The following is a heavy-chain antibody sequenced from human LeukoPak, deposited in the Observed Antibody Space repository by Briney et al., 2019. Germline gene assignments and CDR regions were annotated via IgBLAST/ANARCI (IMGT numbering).Heavy chain of an antibody. V-gene: IGHV3-74*01. Sequence: GGSLRLSCAASGFTFSTYWMHWVRQAPGKGLVSVSRVNIDGSSTTYADSVKGRFTISRDNAKNTLYLQMNNLRAEDTALYYCATGYRDFGVGYWGQGTLVTVSS. CDR1: GFTFSTYW. D-gene: IGHD4-17*01. CDR2: VNIDGSST. CDR3: ATGYRDFGVGY. J-gene: IGHJ4*02.